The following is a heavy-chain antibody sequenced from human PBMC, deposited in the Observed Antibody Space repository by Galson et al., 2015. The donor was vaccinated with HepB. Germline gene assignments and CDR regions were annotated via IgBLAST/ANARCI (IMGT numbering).Heavy chain of an antibody. J-gene: IGHJ4*02. CDR2: INAGNGNT. V-gene: IGHV1-3*01. CDR1: GYTFTSYG. Sequence: SVKVSCKASGYTFTSYGISWVRQAPGQRLEWMGWINAGNGNTKYSQKFQGRVTITRDTSASTAYMELSSLRSEDTAVYYCARVGYCSGGSCPATFDYWGQGTLVTVSS. CDR3: ARVGYCSGGSCPATFDY. D-gene: IGHD2-15*01.